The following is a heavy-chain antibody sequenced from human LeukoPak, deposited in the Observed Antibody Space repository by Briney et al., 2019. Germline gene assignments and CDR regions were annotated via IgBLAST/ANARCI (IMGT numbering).Heavy chain of an antibody. CDR2: INSDGSST. V-gene: IGHV3-74*01. CDR3: ARGLSGYASSLGY. J-gene: IGHJ4*02. D-gene: IGHD6-6*01. CDR1: GFTFSSYR. Sequence: SGGSLRLSCAASGFTFSSYRMNWVRQAPGKGLVWVSRINSDGSSTSYADSVRGRFSISRDNAKNTLYLQMNSLRAEDTAVYYCARGLSGYASSLGYWGQGTLVTVSS.